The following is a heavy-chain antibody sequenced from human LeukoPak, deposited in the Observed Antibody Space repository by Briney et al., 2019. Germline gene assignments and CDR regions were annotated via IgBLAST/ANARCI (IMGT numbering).Heavy chain of an antibody. D-gene: IGHD3-16*02. CDR1: GFTFSSYA. CDR3: ARGPYDYVWGSYRYTRTFDY. CDR2: INHSGST. V-gene: IGHV4-34*01. J-gene: IGHJ4*02. Sequence: PGGSLRLSCAASGFTFSSYAMSWVRQAPGKGLEWIGEINHSGSTNYNPSLKSRVTISVDTSKNQFSLKLSSVTAADTAVYYCARGPYDYVWGSYRYTRTFDYWGQGTLVTVSS.